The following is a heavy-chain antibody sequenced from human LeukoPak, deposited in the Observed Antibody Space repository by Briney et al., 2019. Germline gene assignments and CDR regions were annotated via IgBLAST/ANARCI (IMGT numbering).Heavy chain of an antibody. V-gene: IGHV4-34*01. Sequence: SETLSLTCAVYGGSFSGYYWSWIRQLPGKGLEWIGEINHSGSTNYNPSLKSRVTISVDTSKNQFSLKLSSVTAADTAVYYCARDLWEDETADYFDYWGQGTLVTVSS. CDR2: INHSGST. CDR1: GGSFSGYY. CDR3: ARDLWEDETADYFDY. D-gene: IGHD1-26*01. J-gene: IGHJ4*02.